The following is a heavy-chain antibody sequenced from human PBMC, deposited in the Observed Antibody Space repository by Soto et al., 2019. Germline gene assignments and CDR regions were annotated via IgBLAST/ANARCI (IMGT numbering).Heavy chain of an antibody. J-gene: IGHJ6*02. CDR1: GGTFSSYA. CDR3: ARGRKPIAVAGRYYYYYGMDV. V-gene: IGHV1-69*01. CDR2: IIPIFGTA. D-gene: IGHD6-19*01. Sequence: QVQLVQSGAEVKKPGSSVKVSCKASGGTFSSYAISWVRQAPGQGLEWMGGIIPIFGTANYAQKFQGRVTITADESTSTAYMELSSLRSEDTAVYYCARGRKPIAVAGRYYYYYGMDVWGQGTTVTVSS.